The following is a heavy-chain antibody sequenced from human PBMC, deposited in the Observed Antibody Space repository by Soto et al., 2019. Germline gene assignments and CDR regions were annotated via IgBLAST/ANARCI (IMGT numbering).Heavy chain of an antibody. CDR2: ISYDGSNK. J-gene: IGHJ4*02. V-gene: IGHV3-30*18. Sequence: QVQLVESGGGVVQPGRSLRLSCAASGFTFSSYGMHWVRQAPGKGLEWVAVISYDGSNKYYADSVKGRFTISRDNSKNTLFLQMNRLRAEDTAVYYCAKDKGPIVVVNYFDYWGQGSLVTVSS. CDR1: GFTFSSYG. D-gene: IGHD2-15*01. CDR3: AKDKGPIVVVNYFDY.